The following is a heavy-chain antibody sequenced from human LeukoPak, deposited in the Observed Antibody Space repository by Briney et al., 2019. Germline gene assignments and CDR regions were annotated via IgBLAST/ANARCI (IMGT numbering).Heavy chain of an antibody. CDR3: VRDLYGGTLDS. D-gene: IGHD4/OR15-4a*01. J-gene: IGHJ4*02. CDR2: LFSSGST. Sequence: PSETLSLTCTVSGDSISSYDWSWIRQPAGKGLEWIGRLFSSGSTRYNPSLKSRVSMSVDTSKNHFSLNLSFVTAADTAVYCCVRDLYGGTLDSWGQGTLVTVSS. CDR1: GDSISSYD. V-gene: IGHV4-4*07.